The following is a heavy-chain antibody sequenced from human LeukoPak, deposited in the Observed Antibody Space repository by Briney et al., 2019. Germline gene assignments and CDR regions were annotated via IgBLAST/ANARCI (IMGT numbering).Heavy chain of an antibody. J-gene: IGHJ3*02. D-gene: IGHD6-19*01. CDR3: AREGEAGIDAFDI. V-gene: IGHV4-34*01. CDR1: GGSFSGYY. Sequence: SETLSLTCAVYGGSFSGYYWSWIRQPPGKGLEWTGEINHSGSTNYNPSLKSRVTISVDTSKNQFSLKLSSVTAADTAVYYCAREGEAGIDAFDIWGQGTMVTVSS. CDR2: INHSGST.